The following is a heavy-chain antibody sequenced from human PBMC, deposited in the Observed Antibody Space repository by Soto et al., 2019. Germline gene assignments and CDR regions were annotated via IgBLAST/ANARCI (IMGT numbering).Heavy chain of an antibody. Sequence: GGSLRLSCAASGFTFSSYDMHWVRQATGKGLEWVSAIGTAGDTYYPGSVKGRFTISRENAKNSLYLQMNSLRAGDTAVYYCARNHLLEDAFDIWGQGTMVTVSS. CDR1: GFTFSSYD. D-gene: IGHD1-1*01. CDR2: IGTAGDT. V-gene: IGHV3-13*01. J-gene: IGHJ3*02. CDR3: ARNHLLEDAFDI.